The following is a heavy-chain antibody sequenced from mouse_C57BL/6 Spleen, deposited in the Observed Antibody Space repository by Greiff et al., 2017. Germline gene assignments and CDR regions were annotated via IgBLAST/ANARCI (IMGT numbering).Heavy chain of an antibody. CDR3: ARCTTVVATDFDY. Sequence: QVQLKESGPELVKPGASVKISCKASGYAFSSSWMNWVKQRPGKGLEWIGRIYPGDGDTNYNGKFKGKATLTADKSSSTAYMQLSSLTSEDSAVYFCARCTTVVATDFDYWGQGTTLTVSS. V-gene: IGHV1-82*01. CDR1: GYAFSSSW. J-gene: IGHJ2*01. D-gene: IGHD1-1*01. CDR2: IYPGDGDT.